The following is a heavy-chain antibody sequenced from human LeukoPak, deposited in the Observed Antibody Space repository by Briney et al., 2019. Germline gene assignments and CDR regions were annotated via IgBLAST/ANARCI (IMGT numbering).Heavy chain of an antibody. V-gene: IGHV1-58*01. CDR3: ARGVAVAGRRGVFDY. CDR2: IVVGSGNT. D-gene: IGHD6-19*01. Sequence: SVKVSCKASGFTFTSSAVQWVRQARGQRLEWIGWIVVGSGNTNYAQKLQGRVTMTTDTSTSTAYMELRSLRSDDTAVYYCARGVAVAGRRGVFDYWGQGTLVTVSS. J-gene: IGHJ4*02. CDR1: GFTFTSSA.